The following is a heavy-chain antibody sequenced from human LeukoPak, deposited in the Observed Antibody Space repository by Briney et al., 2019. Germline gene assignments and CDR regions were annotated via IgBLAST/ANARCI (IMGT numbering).Heavy chain of an antibody. J-gene: IGHJ4*02. D-gene: IGHD3-10*01. Sequence: GGTLRLSCAVSGFTFSNYTMNWVRQAPGKGLEWVSVISGSGGSTYYADSVKGRFTISRDNSKNTLYLQMNSLRVEDTAVYYCAKGPRTVRFGDRHKGMFDYWGQGTLVTVSS. CDR3: AKGPRTVRFGDRHKGMFDY. CDR2: ISGSGGST. V-gene: IGHV3-23*01. CDR1: GFTFSNYT.